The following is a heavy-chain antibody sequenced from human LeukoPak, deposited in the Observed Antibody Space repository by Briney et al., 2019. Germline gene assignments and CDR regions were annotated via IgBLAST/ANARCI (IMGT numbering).Heavy chain of an antibody. CDR3: ARGPYSGGVDGSGAIDY. D-gene: IGHD3-10*01. CDR1: GYTFTSYD. V-gene: IGHV1-8*01. J-gene: IGHJ4*02. Sequence: ASVKVSCKASGYTFTSYDINWMRQATGQGLEWMGWMNPNSGNTGYAQKFQDRVTMTRNTSIKTAYMELSSLRSEDMAVYYCARGPYSGGVDGSGAIDYWGQGTLVTVSS. CDR2: MNPNSGNT.